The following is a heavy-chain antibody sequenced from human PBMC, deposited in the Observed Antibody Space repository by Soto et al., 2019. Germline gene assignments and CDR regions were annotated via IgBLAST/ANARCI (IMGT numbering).Heavy chain of an antibody. Sequence: KPSETLSLTCTVSGGSISGYYWSWIRQPPGKGLEWIGYIYYSGSTNYNPSLKSRVTISVDTSKNQVSLNLNSLTAADTAVYYCARESGSQKSGFDPWGQGILVTVSS. CDR1: GGSISGYY. CDR3: ARESGSQKSGFDP. J-gene: IGHJ5*02. CDR2: IYYSGST. V-gene: IGHV4-4*08. D-gene: IGHD3-10*01.